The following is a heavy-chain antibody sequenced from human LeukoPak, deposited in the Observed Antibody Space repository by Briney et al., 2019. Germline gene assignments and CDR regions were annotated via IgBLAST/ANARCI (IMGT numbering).Heavy chain of an antibody. J-gene: IGHJ1*01. V-gene: IGHV4-34*01. CDR3: ARRFGCIVGALRSTTYFQH. CDR1: GGSFSGYY. CDR2: INHSGST. Sequence: SETLSLTCAVCGGSFSGYYWSWIRQPPGKGLEWIGEINHSGSTNYNPSLKSRVTISVDTSKNQFSLKLSSVTAADTAVYYCARRFGCIVGALRSTTYFQHWGQGTLVTVSS. D-gene: IGHD1-26*01.